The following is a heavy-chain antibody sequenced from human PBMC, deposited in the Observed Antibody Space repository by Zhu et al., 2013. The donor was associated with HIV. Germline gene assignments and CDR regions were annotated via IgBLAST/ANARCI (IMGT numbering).Heavy chain of an antibody. J-gene: IGHJ5*02. Sequence: VQLQESGPGLVKPSETLSLTCTVSGYSISSGYYWGWIRQPPGKGLEWIGSIYHSGSTYYNPSLKSRVTISVDTSKNQFSLKLSSVTAADTAVYYCARGDHCSGGSCYSLDWFDPWGQGTLVTVSS. CDR3: ARGDHCSGGSCYSLDWFDP. CDR1: GYSISSGYY. CDR2: IYHSGST. D-gene: IGHD2-15*01. V-gene: IGHV4-38-2*02.